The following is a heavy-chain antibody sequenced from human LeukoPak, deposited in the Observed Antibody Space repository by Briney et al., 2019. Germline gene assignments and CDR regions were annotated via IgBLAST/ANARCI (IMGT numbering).Heavy chain of an antibody. D-gene: IGHD6-13*01. CDR3: ARRGIAAAGYDY. Sequence: SETLSLTCTVSGGSISSYYWSWIRQPPGKGLEWIGYIYYSGTTNCNPSLKSRVTILVDTSKNQFSLNLSSVTAADTAVYYCARRGIAAAGYDYWGQGTLVTVSS. V-gene: IGHV4-59*08. J-gene: IGHJ4*02. CDR1: GGSISSYY. CDR2: IYYSGTT.